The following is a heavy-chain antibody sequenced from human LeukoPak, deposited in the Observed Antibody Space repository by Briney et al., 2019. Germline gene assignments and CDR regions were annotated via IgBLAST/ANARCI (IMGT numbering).Heavy chain of an antibody. D-gene: IGHD2-21*01. V-gene: IGHV1-2*02. J-gene: IGHJ5*02. Sequence: ASVKVSCKASGYTFIGYYMHWVRQAPGQGLEWMGWINPNSGGTNYAQKFQGRVTMTRDTSISTAYMELSRLRSGDTAVYYCAREVVIANWFDPWGQGTLVTVSS. CDR2: INPNSGGT. CDR3: AREVVIANWFDP. CDR1: GYTFIGYY.